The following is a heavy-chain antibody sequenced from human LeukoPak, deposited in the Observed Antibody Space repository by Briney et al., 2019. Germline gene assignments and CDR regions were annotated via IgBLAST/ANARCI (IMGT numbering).Heavy chain of an antibody. V-gene: IGHV4-31*03. D-gene: IGHD3-22*01. CDR2: IYYSGST. J-gene: IGHJ5*02. CDR3: ARDVMYYYDSGVSGFDP. Sequence: SQTLSLTCTVSGGSISSGGYYWSWIRQHPGKGLEWIGYIYYSGSTYYNPSLKSRVTISVDTSKNQFSLKLSSVTAADTAVYYCARDVMYYYDSGVSGFDPWGQGTLVTVFS. CDR1: GGSISSGGYY.